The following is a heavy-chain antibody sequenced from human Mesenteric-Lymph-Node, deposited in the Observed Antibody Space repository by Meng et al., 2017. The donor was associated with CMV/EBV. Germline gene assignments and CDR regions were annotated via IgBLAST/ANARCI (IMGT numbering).Heavy chain of an antibody. CDR1: GFTFSSYW. J-gene: IGHJ3*02. V-gene: IGHV3-7*04. Sequence: GESLKISCAASGFTFSSYWMSWVRQAPGKGLEWVANIKQDGSEKYYVDSVKGRFTISRDNAKNSLYLQMNSLRAEDTAVYYCARVVPPGIWGSFDIWGQGTMVTVSS. D-gene: IGHD2-2*01. CDR3: ARVVPPGIWGSFDI. CDR2: IKQDGSEK.